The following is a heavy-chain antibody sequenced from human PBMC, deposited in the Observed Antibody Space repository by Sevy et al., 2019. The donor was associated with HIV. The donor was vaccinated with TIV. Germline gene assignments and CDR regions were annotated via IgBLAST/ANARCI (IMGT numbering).Heavy chain of an antibody. CDR1: GFTFSSYA. CDR2: ISGSGGST. CDR3: AKDTPYYYGSSGYQQDGAFDI. D-gene: IGHD3-22*01. J-gene: IGHJ3*02. V-gene: IGHV3-23*01. Sequence: GGSLRLSCAASGFTFSSYAMSWVRQAPGKGLEWVSAISGSGGSTYYADSVKGRFTISRDNSKNTLYLQMNSLRAEDTAVYYCAKDTPYYYGSSGYQQDGAFDIWGQGTMVTVSS.